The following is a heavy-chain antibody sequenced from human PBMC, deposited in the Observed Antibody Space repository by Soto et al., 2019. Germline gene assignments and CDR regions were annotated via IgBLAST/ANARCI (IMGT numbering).Heavy chain of an antibody. J-gene: IGHJ5*02. CDR2: IYHSGST. CDR3: ARVRPINWFDP. Sequence: PSETLSLTCAVSGGSISSGGYSWSWIRQPPGKGLEWIGYIYHSGSTYYNPSLKSRVTISVDRSKNQFSLKLSSVTAADTAVYYCARVRPINWFDPWGQGTLVTVSS. V-gene: IGHV4-30-2*01. CDR1: GGSISSGGYS.